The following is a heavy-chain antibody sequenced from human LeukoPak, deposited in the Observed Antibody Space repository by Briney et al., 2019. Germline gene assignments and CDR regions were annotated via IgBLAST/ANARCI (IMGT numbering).Heavy chain of an antibody. CDR1: GFTVSSNY. J-gene: IGHJ4*02. CDR3: AKESNGWYQRGSNYFDY. CDR2: IYSGGST. D-gene: IGHD6-19*01. V-gene: IGHV3-53*01. Sequence: GGSLRLSCVASGFTVSSNYMSWVRQAPGKGLEWVSVIYSGGSTYYADSVKGRFTISRDNSKNTLYLQMNSLRAEDTAEYYCAKESNGWYQRGSNYFDYWGQGTLVTVSS.